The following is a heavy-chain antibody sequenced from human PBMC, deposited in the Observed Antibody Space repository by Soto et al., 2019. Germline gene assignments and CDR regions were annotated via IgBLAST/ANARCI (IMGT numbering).Heavy chain of an antibody. J-gene: IGHJ6*01. D-gene: IGHD6-19*01. V-gene: IGHV1-24*01. CDR1: GYSLIELS. Sequence: QVQLVQSGAEVKKPGATVKVSCKVSGYSLIELSMHWVRQAPGKGLQYVGGFDREDGSLIYAQKFQGRVTMNEDSSTDTAYRALRGLRSDDTAVYYCTTTGRDPAWLDGYAYGMDVWGQGTTVTVSP. CDR3: TTTGRDPAWLDGYAYGMDV. CDR2: FDREDGSL.